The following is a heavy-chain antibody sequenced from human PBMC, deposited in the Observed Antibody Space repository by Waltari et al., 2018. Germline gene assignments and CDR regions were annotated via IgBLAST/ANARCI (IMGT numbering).Heavy chain of an antibody. CDR2: ISAYNGNA. V-gene: IGHV1-18*01. CDR1: GYMLSTYG. D-gene: IGHD4-4*01. CDR3: ARDRPTYRPTQTYFDY. Sequence: QVQLVQSGAEVKKPGASVKVSCKAAGYMLSTYGIRWVRQAPGQGLEWMGWISAYNGNANYGKKFQGRVTMTTDTSTSTAYMELRSLRSDDTAVYYCARDRPTYRPTQTYFDYWGQGTLVTVSS. J-gene: IGHJ4*02.